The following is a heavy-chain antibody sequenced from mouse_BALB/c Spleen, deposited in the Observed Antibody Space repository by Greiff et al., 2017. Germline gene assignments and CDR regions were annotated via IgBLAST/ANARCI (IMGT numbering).Heavy chain of an antibody. D-gene: IGHD1-1*01. CDR2: ISSGSSTI. J-gene: IGHJ3*01. CDR3: ARSNYGSSSFAY. CDR1: GFTFSSFG. Sequence: EVMLVESGGGLVQPGGSRKLSCAASGFTFSSFGMHWVRQAPEKGLEWVAYISSGSSTIYYADTVKGRFTISRDNPKNTLFLQMTSLRSEDTAMYYCARSNYGSSSFAYWGQGTLVTVSA. V-gene: IGHV5-17*02.